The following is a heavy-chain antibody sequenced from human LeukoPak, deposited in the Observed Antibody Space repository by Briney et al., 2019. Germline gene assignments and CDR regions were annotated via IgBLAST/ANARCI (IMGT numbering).Heavy chain of an antibody. J-gene: IGHJ4*02. V-gene: IGHV3-30*04. Sequence: GRSLRLSCAASGFTFSSYAMHWVRQAPGKGLEWVAVISYDGSNKYYADSVKGRFTISRDNSKNTLHLQMNSLRAEDTAVYYCAREEVDTAAIDYWGQGTLVTVSS. CDR3: AREEVDTAAIDY. D-gene: IGHD5-18*01. CDR1: GFTFSSYA. CDR2: ISYDGSNK.